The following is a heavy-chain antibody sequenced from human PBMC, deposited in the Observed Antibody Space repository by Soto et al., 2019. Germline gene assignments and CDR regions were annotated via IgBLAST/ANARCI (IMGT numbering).Heavy chain of an antibody. CDR1: GFPFSSHD. CDR3: ARAVSSIAARRLYNWFDP. D-gene: IGHD6-6*01. CDR2: IGTAGDT. J-gene: IGHJ5*02. V-gene: IGHV3-13*01. Sequence: PGGSLRLSCAASGFPFSSHDMHWVRQATGKGLEWVSAIGTAGDTYYPGSVKGRFTISRENAKNSLYLQMNSLRAGDTAVYYCARAVSSIAARRLYNWFDPWGQGTLVTVSS.